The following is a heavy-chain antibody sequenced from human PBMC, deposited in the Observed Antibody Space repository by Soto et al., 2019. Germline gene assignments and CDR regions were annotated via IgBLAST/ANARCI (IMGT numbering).Heavy chain of an antibody. D-gene: IGHD2-2*01. Sequence: QVQLVQSGAEVKKPGSSVKVSCKASGGTFSSYAISWVRQAPGQGLEWMGGIIPIFGTANYAQKFQGRVTITADESTSTAYMELSSLRSEDTAVYYCARNGIVLVPAAPPPRSYYGMDVWGQGTTVTVSS. CDR3: ARNGIVLVPAAPPPRSYYGMDV. J-gene: IGHJ6*02. CDR2: IIPIFGTA. CDR1: GGTFSSYA. V-gene: IGHV1-69*12.